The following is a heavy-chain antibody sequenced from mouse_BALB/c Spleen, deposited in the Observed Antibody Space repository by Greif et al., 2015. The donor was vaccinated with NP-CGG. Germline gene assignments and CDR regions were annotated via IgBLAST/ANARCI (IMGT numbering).Heavy chain of an antibody. CDR2: IDPENGDT. Sequence: EVKLVESGAELARSGASVKLSCTASGFNIKDYYTHWVKQRPEQGLEWIGWIDPENGDTWYAPRFQGKATMTADASSIPTYMQLSSLTSEDTAVYYCNGIGFAYWGQGTLFTVSA. CDR3: NGIGFAY. CDR1: GFNIKDYY. J-gene: IGHJ3*01. V-gene: IGHV14-4*02.